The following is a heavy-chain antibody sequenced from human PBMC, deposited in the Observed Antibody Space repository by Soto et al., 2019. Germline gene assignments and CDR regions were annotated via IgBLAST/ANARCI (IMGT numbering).Heavy chain of an antibody. CDR2: IFYSGTT. CDR3: ARLDFRSGYYGGRFDP. J-gene: IGHJ5*02. CDR1: GDSVNNNDFY. Sequence: QVHLQESGPGLVKPSETPSLTCTVSGDSVNNNDFYWAWIRQPPGKGLEWVVTIFYSGTTYHNPSLTGRVTASVDRSENQFSLKLTSVTASDTAVYYCARLDFRSGYYGGRFDPWGQGTLVTVSS. V-gene: IGHV4-39*01. D-gene: IGHD3-3*01.